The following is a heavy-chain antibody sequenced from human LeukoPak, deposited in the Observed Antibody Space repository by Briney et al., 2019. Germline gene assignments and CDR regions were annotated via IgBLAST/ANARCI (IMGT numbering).Heavy chain of an antibody. J-gene: IGHJ4*02. CDR1: GFTFSNFA. Sequence: PGGSLRLSCAASGFTFSNFAMIWVRQAPGKGLEWVSSIFHGGGEIHYADSVKGRFTISRDNAKNSLYLQMNSLRAEDTAVYYCARDGYSGNDGLWGQGTLVTVSS. D-gene: IGHD5-12*01. V-gene: IGHV3-21*01. CDR3: ARDGYSGNDGL. CDR2: IFHGGGEI.